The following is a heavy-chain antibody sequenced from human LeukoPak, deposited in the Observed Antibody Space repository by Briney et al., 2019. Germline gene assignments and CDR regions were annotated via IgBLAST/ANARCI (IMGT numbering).Heavy chain of an antibody. V-gene: IGHV3-23*01. CDR2: IGGSGDKT. CDR1: GFTFSRYA. CDR3: VRRGDASSGWGDHDY. Sequence: GGSLRLSCAASGFTFSRYAIHWVRQAPGKGLEWVSTIGGSGDKTFYADSVKGRFTISRDNSKNMLHLQMSSLTGEDTALYYCVRRGDASSGWGDHDYWGRGALVTVSS. J-gene: IGHJ4*02. D-gene: IGHD6-19*01.